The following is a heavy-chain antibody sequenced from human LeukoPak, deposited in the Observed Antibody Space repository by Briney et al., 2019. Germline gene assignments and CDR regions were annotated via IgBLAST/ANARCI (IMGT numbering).Heavy chain of an antibody. V-gene: IGHV3-30-3*01. CDR3: ARGSNYYDSSGYYRVSDYFDC. J-gene: IGHJ4*02. D-gene: IGHD3-22*01. CDR1: GFTFSSYA. CDR2: ISYDGSNK. Sequence: PGGSLRLSCAASGFTFSSYAMHWVRQAPGKGLEWVAVISYDGSNKYYADSVKGRFTISRDNSKNTLYLQMNSLRAEDTAVYYCARGSNYYDSSGYYRVSDYFDCWGQGTLVTVSS.